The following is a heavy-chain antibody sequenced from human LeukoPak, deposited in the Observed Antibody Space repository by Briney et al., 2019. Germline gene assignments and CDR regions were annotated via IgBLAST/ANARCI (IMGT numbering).Heavy chain of an antibody. J-gene: IGHJ6*02. CDR1: GGSISSYY. Sequence: PSETLSLTCTVSGGSISSYYWSWIRQLAGKGLEWIGRIYTSGSTNYNPSLKSRVTMSVDTSKNQFSLKLSSVTAADTAVYYCAREAERITIFGAYYYYGMDVWGQGTTVTVSS. V-gene: IGHV4-4*07. CDR3: AREAERITIFGAYYYYGMDV. CDR2: IYTSGST. D-gene: IGHD3-3*01.